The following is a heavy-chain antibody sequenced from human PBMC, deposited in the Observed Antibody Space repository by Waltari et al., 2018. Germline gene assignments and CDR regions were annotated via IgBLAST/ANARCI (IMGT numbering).Heavy chain of an antibody. CDR1: GFTFSSYA. J-gene: IGHJ3*02. V-gene: IGHV3-23*01. Sequence: EVQLLESGGGLVQPGGSLRLSCAASGFTFSSYALNWVRQAPGKGLEWVSVITASGGDTYYADSVKGRFTISRDNSKNTLYLQMNSLRAEDTAVYYCAKGQGRGTRAFDIWGQGTMVSVSS. D-gene: IGHD3-10*01. CDR2: ITASGGDT. CDR3: AKGQGRGTRAFDI.